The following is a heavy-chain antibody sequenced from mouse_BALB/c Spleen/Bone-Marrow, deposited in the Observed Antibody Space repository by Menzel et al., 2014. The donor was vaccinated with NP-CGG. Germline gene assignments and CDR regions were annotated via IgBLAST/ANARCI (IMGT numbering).Heavy chain of an antibody. V-gene: IGHV5-6-4*01. J-gene: IGHJ2*01. CDR3: TREDTNWDFDY. D-gene: IGHD4-1*01. Sequence: EVKVEESGGGLVKPGGSLKLSCAASGFTFSSYTMSWVRQTPEKRLKWVATISSGGSYTYYPDSVKGRFTISRDNAKDTLYLQMSSLKSEDTAMYYCTREDTNWDFDYWGQGTTLTVSS. CDR2: ISSGGSYT. CDR1: GFTFSSYT.